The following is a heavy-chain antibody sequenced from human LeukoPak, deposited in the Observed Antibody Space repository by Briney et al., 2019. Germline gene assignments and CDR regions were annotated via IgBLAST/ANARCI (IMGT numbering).Heavy chain of an antibody. V-gene: IGHV3-23*01. CDR3: AKDTTRYYVDY. D-gene: IGHD1-26*01. CDR1: GFTFSSYA. J-gene: IGHJ4*02. Sequence: GGSLRLSCAASGFTFSSYAMSWVRKGPGKGLEWVSGISGPGGSTYYADSVKGRFTISRDNSKNTLYLQMNSLRAEDTAVYYCAKDTTRYYVDYWRQATLVTDCS. CDR2: ISGPGGST.